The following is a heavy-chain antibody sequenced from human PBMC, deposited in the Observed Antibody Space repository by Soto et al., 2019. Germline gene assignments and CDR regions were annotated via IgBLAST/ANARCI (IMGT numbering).Heavy chain of an antibody. D-gene: IGHD6-6*01. CDR3: ARRGGSSSGYSDPHDY. CDR1: SDSMNSGGYY. J-gene: IGHJ4*02. CDR2: IYSNGDT. Sequence: PSETLSLTCSVSSDSMNSGGYYWSWIRQHPGKGLEWIGYIYSNGDTYYNPSLKSRVTISVDTSKNQFSLNLTSVTAADTAVYYCARRGGSSSGYSDPHDYWAQGTLVTVSS. V-gene: IGHV4-31*03.